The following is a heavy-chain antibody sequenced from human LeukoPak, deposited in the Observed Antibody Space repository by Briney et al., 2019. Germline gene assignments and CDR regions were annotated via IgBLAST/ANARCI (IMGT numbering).Heavy chain of an antibody. CDR2: ISSSSYI. Sequence: GGSLRLSCAASGFTFSSYSMNWVRQAPGKGLEWVSSISSSSYIYYADSVKGRFTISRDNAKNSLYLQMNSLRAEDTAVYYCASHSGAMENGMDVWGQGTTVTVSS. CDR3: ASHSGAMENGMDV. D-gene: IGHD6-19*01. CDR1: GFTFSSYS. V-gene: IGHV3-21*01. J-gene: IGHJ6*02.